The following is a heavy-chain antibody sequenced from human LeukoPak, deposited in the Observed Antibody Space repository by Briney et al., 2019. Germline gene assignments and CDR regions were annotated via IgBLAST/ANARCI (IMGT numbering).Heavy chain of an antibody. V-gene: IGHV4-59*01. CDR2: IYYSGST. Sequence: SETLSLTCTVSGGSISSYYWSWIRQPPGKGLEWIGYIYYSGSTNYNPSLKSRVTISVDTSKNLFSLKLSSVTTADTAVYYCARTVNYYDTSGYSYYFDYWGQGTLVTVSS. J-gene: IGHJ4*02. CDR1: GGSISSYY. D-gene: IGHD3-22*01. CDR3: ARTVNYYDTSGYSYYFDY.